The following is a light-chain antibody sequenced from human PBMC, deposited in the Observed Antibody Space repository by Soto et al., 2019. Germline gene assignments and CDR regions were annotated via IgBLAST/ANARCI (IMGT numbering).Light chain of an antibody. Sequence: QSVLTQPPSASGTPWQRVTISCSGSSSNIGSNAVNWYQHLPRASPRLLIYSHNQRPSGVPDRFSGSRVGTSAFLAISGLQSDDEAYYYCASWDDRLNGYVFGTGTKVTVL. J-gene: IGLJ1*01. CDR2: SHN. CDR1: SSNIGSNA. CDR3: ASWDDRLNGYV. V-gene: IGLV1-44*01.